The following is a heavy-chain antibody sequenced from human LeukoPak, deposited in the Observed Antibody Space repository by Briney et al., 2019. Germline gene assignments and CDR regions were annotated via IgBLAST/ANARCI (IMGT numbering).Heavy chain of an antibody. D-gene: IGHD5-24*01. CDR3: ARGRRRDGYNVDY. V-gene: IGHV4-30-2*01. Sequence: SETLSLTCAVSGGSISSGGYSWSWIRQPPGKGLEWIGYIYHSGSTYYNPSLKSRVTISVDRSKNQFSLKLSSVTAADTAVYYCARGRRRDGYNVDYWGQGTLVTVSS. CDR2: IYHSGST. CDR1: GGSISSGGYS. J-gene: IGHJ4*02.